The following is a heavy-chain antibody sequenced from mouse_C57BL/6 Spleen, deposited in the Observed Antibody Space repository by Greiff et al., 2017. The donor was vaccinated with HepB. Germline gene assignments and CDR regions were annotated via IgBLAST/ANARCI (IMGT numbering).Heavy chain of an antibody. CDR1: GFTFSSYA. D-gene: IGHD2-3*01. Sequence: EVKLVESGGGLVKPGGSLKLSCAASGFTFSSYAMSWVRQTPEKGLEWVATISDGGSYTYYTDNVKGRITISRDNAKNNLYLQMSHLKSEDTAMYYCARGVYDSYYDCYFDVWGTGTTVTVSS. CDR3: ARGVYDSYYDCYFDV. J-gene: IGHJ1*03. V-gene: IGHV5-4*03. CDR2: ISDGGSYT.